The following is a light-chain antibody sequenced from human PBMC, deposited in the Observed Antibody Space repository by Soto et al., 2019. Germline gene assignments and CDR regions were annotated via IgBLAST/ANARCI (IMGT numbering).Light chain of an antibody. CDR3: QQYGSSPHT. J-gene: IGKJ2*01. Sequence: EIVLTQSPGTLSLSPGERATLSCRASQSVSSSYLAWYQHKPGQAPRLLIYGASSRATAIPDRFSGSGSGTDFTLTISRLEPEDFAVYYCQQYGSSPHTFGQGTKLAIK. CDR2: GAS. CDR1: QSVSSSY. V-gene: IGKV3-20*01.